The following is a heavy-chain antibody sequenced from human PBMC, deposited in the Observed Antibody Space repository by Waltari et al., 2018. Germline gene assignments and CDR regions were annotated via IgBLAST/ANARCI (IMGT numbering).Heavy chain of an antibody. CDR3: AREKRNDYGESFDY. D-gene: IGHD4-17*01. CDR2: FYDTGTT. J-gene: IGHJ4*02. V-gene: IGHV4-61*01. Sequence: QLQESGPRLLTSSETLSLTCRVLGYPLMTGNYYWPWIRQPPGKGLEWIGYFYDTGTTNYNPSLKSRVTISLDTSKSQFSLSLNSLTAADTAVYYCAREKRNDYGESFDYWGQGIPVTVSS. CDR1: GYPLMTGNYY.